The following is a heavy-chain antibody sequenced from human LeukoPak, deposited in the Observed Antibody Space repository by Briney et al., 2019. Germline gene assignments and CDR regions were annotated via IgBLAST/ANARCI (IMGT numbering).Heavy chain of an antibody. D-gene: IGHD2-21*02. CDR2: ISGSGDNT. V-gene: IGHV3-23*01. CDR3: VTKGEVTLLTKNAFDK. CDR1: GFTFSSYA. J-gene: IGHJ3*02. Sequence: RWSLRLSCAASGFTFSSYAMSWVRQAPGKGLQWVSVISGSGDNTYYADSVKDRFTISRDNSKTTLYLQMNSLRAEDRAIYYCVTKGEVTLLTKNAFDKWGQGTMVTVSS.